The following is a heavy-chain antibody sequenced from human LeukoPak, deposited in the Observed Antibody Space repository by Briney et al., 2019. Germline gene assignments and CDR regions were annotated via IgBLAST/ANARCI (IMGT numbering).Heavy chain of an antibody. V-gene: IGHV3-7*01. CDR3: ARGPTMKMDV. J-gene: IGHJ6*04. CDR2: INQDGTEK. D-gene: IGHD3-22*01. CDR1: GFTFTTYC. Sequence: GESLRLSCAASGFTFTTYCMSWVRQLPGKGLEWVANINQDGTEKYYVDSVKGRFTISRDNAKNSLYLQMNSLRAEDTAVYYCARGPTMKMDVWGKGTTVTVSS.